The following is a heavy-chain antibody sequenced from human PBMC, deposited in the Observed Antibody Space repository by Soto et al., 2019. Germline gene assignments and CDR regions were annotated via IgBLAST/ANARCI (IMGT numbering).Heavy chain of an antibody. J-gene: IGHJ4*02. V-gene: IGHV3-23*01. CDR3: AKEDTSSGSLDY. CDR2: ISDSGATT. D-gene: IGHD6-19*01. Sequence: GGSLRLSCAVSGFSVRDYYMSWVRQAPGKGLEWVSGISDSGATTYYAASVRGRFTISRDNSKNTLYLQMKSLRAEDSASYYCAKEDTSSGSLDYWGQGALVTVSS. CDR1: GFSVRDYY.